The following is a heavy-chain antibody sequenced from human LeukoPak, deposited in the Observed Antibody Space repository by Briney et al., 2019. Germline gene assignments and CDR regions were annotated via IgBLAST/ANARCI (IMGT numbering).Heavy chain of an antibody. CDR1: GFTFSSYG. V-gene: IGHV3-33*01. CDR3: ARDAGYSYGYYYYYGMDV. D-gene: IGHD5-18*01. CDR2: IWYDGSNK. J-gene: IGHJ6*02. Sequence: GGSPRLSCAASGFTFSSYGMHWVRQAPGKGLEWVAVIWYDGSNKYYADSVKGRFTISRDNSKNTLYLQMNSLRAEDTAVYYCARDAGYSYGYYYYYGMDVWGQGTTVTVSS.